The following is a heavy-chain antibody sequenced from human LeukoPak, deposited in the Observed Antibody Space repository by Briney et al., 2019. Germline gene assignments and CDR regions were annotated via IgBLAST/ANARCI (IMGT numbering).Heavy chain of an antibody. CDR1: GFTFSSYW. CDR3: ARETRYRGSGSYSWFDP. D-gene: IGHD3-10*01. Sequence: GGSLRLSCAASGFTFSSYWMHWVRQAPGKGLVWVSRINSDGSSTSYADSVKGRFTISRDNAKNSLYLQMNTLRAEDTAVYYCARETRYRGSGSYSWFDPWGQGTQVTVSS. J-gene: IGHJ5*02. V-gene: IGHV3-74*01. CDR2: INSDGSST.